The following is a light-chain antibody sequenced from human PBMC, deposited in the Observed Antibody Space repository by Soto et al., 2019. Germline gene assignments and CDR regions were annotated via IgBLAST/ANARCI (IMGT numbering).Light chain of an antibody. CDR2: ANT. V-gene: IGLV1-40*01. CDR1: SSNIGADYD. J-gene: IGLJ1*01. Sequence: QAVVTQPPSVSGAPGQRVTISCTGSSSNIGADYDVHWYQQLPGTAPKLLIYANTNRPSGVPDRFSGSTSGSTASLTISGLQAEDEAEYYCCSYVGATTYVFGSGTKLTVL. CDR3: CSYVGATTYV.